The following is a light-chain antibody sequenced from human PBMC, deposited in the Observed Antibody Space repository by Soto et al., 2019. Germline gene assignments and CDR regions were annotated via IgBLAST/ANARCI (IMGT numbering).Light chain of an antibody. Sequence: DIQMTQSPATVSSSVRERFTITCRASQSISSWLAWYQQKPGKAPKLLIYKASSLESGVPSRFSGSGSGTEFTLTISSLQPDDFATYYCQQYNSYWAFGQGTKVDIK. J-gene: IGKJ1*01. V-gene: IGKV1-5*03. CDR3: QQYNSYWA. CDR2: KAS. CDR1: QSISSW.